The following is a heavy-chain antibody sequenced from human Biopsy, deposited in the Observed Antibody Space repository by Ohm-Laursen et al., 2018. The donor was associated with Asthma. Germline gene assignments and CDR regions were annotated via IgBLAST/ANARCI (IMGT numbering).Heavy chain of an antibody. V-gene: IGHV1-2*06. CDR3: ARGQKSAGDRWFDP. D-gene: IGHD6-13*01. Sequence: ASVQDSCKASGYPFIGYPIHWMRQAPGQGLEWMGRINPNSGATNYAQKFQGRVTMTRDTSISTAYMEVSRLRSDDTAVYYCARGQKSAGDRWFDPGGQGTLVTVSS. J-gene: IGHJ5*02. CDR2: INPNSGAT. CDR1: GYPFIGYP.